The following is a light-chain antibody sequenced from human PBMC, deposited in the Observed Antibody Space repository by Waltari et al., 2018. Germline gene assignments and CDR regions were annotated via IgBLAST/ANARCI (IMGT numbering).Light chain of an antibody. CDR2: KAS. CDR1: QSISRW. V-gene: IGKV1-5*03. CDR3: QQYNSYPYT. Sequence: DIQMTQSPSTLSASVGDRVTITCRASQSISRWLAGYQQKPGKAPKLLIYKASNLETGVPSRCSGSESGTEFTLTSSSLQPDDFATYYCQQYNSYPYTFGQGTKLEIK. J-gene: IGKJ2*01.